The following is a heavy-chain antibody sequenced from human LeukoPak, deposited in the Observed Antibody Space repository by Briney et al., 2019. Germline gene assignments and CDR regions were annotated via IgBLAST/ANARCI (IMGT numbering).Heavy chain of an antibody. V-gene: IGHV1-24*01. D-gene: IGHD2-2*01. Sequence: GASVKVSCKVSGYTLTELSMHWVRQAPGKGLEWMGGFDPEDGETIYEQKFKGRVTMTEATSTDTAYMELSSLRSEDTAVYSCATSLVAPTYNWFDPWGQGTLVTVSS. CDR1: GYTLTELS. CDR3: ATSLVAPTYNWFDP. CDR2: FDPEDGET. J-gene: IGHJ5*02.